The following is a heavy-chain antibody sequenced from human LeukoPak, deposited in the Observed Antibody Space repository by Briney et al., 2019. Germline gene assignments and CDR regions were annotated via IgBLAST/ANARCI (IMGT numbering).Heavy chain of an antibody. CDR3: AREDGVVGASSAFDI. D-gene: IGHD1-26*01. V-gene: IGHV3-21*01. Sequence: GESLRLSCAVSGFTFSTYTMNWVRQAPGKGLEWVSSINGRSNYIYYADLVKGRFTISRDNAKNSLYLQMNSLRAEDTAVYYCAREDGVVGASSAFDIWGQGSMVTVSS. J-gene: IGHJ3*02. CDR1: GFTFSTYT. CDR2: INGRSNYI.